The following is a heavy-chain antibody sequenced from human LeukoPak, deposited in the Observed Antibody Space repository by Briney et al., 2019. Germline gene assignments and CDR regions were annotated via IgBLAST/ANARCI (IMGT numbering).Heavy chain of an antibody. V-gene: IGHV3-7*01. J-gene: IGHJ5*02. CDR1: GFTFSSYW. CDR2: IKQDGSDK. CDR3: ARAVAENWFDP. Sequence: GGSLRLSCAASGFTFSSYWMSWVRQAPGKGLEWVANIKQDGSDKYYVDSVKGRFTISRDNAKNSEYLQMNSLRAEDTALYYCARAVAENWFDPWGQGTLVTVSS. D-gene: IGHD6-19*01.